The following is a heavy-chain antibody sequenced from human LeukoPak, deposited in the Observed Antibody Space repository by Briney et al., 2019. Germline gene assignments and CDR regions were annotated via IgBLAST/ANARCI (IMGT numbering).Heavy chain of an antibody. CDR1: GGSISSSSYY. CDR2: IYYSGST. V-gene: IGHV4-39*07. CDR3: ARVRYYDKGDDY. J-gene: IGHJ4*02. Sequence: MSSETLSLTCTVSGGSISSSSYYWGWIRQPPGKGLEWIGSIYYSGSTYYNPSLKSRVTISVDTSKNQFSLKLSSVTAADTAVYYCARVRYYDKGDDYWGQGTLVTVSS. D-gene: IGHD3-22*01.